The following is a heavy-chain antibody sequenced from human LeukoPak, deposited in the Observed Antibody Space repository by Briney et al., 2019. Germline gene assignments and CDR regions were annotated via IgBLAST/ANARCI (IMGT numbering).Heavy chain of an antibody. CDR1: GYTFTTYW. V-gene: IGHV5-51*01. D-gene: IGHD4-23*01. J-gene: IGHJ4*02. CDR3: ARLRFDLEDYGGNSGYFDY. Sequence: GESLKISCKGSGYTFTTYWIGWVRQMPGKGLEWMGIIYPGDSDTRYSPSFQGQVTISADKSISTAYLQWSSLKASDTAMYYCARLRFDLEDYGGNSGYFDYWGQGTLVTVSS. CDR2: IYPGDSDT.